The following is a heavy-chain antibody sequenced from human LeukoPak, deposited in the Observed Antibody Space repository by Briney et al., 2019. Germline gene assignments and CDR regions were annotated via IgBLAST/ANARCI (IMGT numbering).Heavy chain of an antibody. CDR3: ARGDLPQYDSSGYLYYFDY. Sequence: PGGSLRLSCAASGFTFSSYWMSWVRQAPGKGLEWVANIKQDGSEKYYVDSVKGRFTISRDNAKNSLYLQMNSLRAEDTAVYYCARGDLPQYDSSGYLYYFDYWGQGTLVTVSS. CDR2: IKQDGSEK. J-gene: IGHJ4*02. D-gene: IGHD3-22*01. V-gene: IGHV3-7*01. CDR1: GFTFSSYW.